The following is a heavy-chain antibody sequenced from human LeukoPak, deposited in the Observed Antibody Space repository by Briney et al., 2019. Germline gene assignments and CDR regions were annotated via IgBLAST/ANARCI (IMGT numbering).Heavy chain of an antibody. CDR2: INQGGSEK. J-gene: IGHJ4*02. Sequence: GGSLRLSCATSGFNFNSKWMTWVRQAPGKGLEWVANINQGGSEKYHGDSVKGRFTISRDNAKSSLFLEMSSLRAEDTAVYYCADPPSDFWGQGTLVAVSS. CDR1: GFNFNSKW. CDR3: ADPPSDF. V-gene: IGHV3-7*01.